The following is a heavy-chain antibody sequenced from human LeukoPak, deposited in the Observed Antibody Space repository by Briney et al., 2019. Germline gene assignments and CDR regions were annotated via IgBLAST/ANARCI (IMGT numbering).Heavy chain of an antibody. CDR2: IIPILGIA. Sequence: ASVKVSCKASGGTFSSYAISWVRQAPGQGLEWMGRIIPILGIANYAQKFQGRVTITADKSTSTAYMELSSLRSEDTAVYYCARPNTYYYDSSGPNTDAFDIWAKGQWSPSLQ. CDR1: GGTFSSYA. CDR3: ARPNTYYYDSSGPNTDAFDI. D-gene: IGHD3-22*01. J-gene: IGHJ3*02. V-gene: IGHV1-69*04.